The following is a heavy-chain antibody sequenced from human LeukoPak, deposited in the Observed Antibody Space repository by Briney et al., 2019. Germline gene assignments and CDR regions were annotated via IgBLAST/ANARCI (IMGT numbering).Heavy chain of an antibody. CDR2: IYTSGST. J-gene: IGHJ6*02. Sequence: PSETLSLTCTVSGGSISSYYWSWIRQPAGKGLEWIGRIYTSGSTNYNPSLKSRVTMSVDTSKNQLSLKLSSVTAADTAVYYCARGHLRDYYYYYGMDVWGQGTTVTVSS. CDR3: ARGHLRDYYYYYGMDV. CDR1: GGSISSYY. V-gene: IGHV4-4*07.